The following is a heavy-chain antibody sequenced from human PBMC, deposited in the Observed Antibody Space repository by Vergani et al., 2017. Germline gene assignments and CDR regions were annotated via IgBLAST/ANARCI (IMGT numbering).Heavy chain of an antibody. D-gene: IGHD1-26*01. CDR2: IRSKAYGGTT. CDR1: GFTFGDYA. J-gene: IGHJ6*02. CDR3: TRSLSGSYKNYYYYGMDV. V-gene: IGHV3-49*03. Sequence: EVQLVESGGGLVQPGRSLRLSCTASGFTFGDYAMSWFRQAPGKGLEWAGFIRSKAYGGTTEYAASVKGRFTISRDDSKSIAYLQMNSLKTEDTAVYYCTRSLSGSYKNYYYYGMDVWGQGTTVTVSS.